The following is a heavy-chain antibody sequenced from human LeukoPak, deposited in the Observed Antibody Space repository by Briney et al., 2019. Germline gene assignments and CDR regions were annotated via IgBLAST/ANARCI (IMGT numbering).Heavy chain of an antibody. CDR1: GGSISSSSYY. D-gene: IGHD3-22*01. CDR2: IYYTANT. Sequence: SETLSLTCTVSGGSISSSSYYWGWIRQPPGKGLEWIVSIYYTANTYYNSSLKSRVTISVDTSKNQFSLKLSSVTAADSAVYYCARRDHYDSSGYFDYWGQGTLVTVSS. J-gene: IGHJ4*02. CDR3: ARRDHYDSSGYFDY. V-gene: IGHV4-39*01.